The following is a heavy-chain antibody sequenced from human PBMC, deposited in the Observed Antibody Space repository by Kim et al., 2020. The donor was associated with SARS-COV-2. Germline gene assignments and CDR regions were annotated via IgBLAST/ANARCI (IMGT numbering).Heavy chain of an antibody. D-gene: IGHD3-22*01. J-gene: IGHJ4*02. CDR1: GFTFSSYS. Sequence: GGSLRLSCAASGFTFSSYSMNWVRQAPGKGLEWVSSISSSSSYIYYADSVKGRFTISRDNAKNSLYLQMNSLRAEDTAVYYCARDLVYYDSSGGFDYWGQGTLVTVSS. CDR2: ISSSSSYI. V-gene: IGHV3-21*01. CDR3: ARDLVYYDSSGGFDY.